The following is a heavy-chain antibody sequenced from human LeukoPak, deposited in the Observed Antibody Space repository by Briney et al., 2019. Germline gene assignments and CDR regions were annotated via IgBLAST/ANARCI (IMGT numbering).Heavy chain of an antibody. CDR1: GGTFSSYA. CDR3: AGRLWFGELDYFDY. Sequence: SVKVSCKASGGTFSSYAISWVRQAPGQGLEWMGGIIPIFGTANYAQKFQGRVTITADESTSTAYMELSSLRSEDTAVYYCAGRLWFGELDYFDYWGHGTLVTVSS. D-gene: IGHD3-10*01. V-gene: IGHV1-69*13. CDR2: IIPIFGTA. J-gene: IGHJ4*01.